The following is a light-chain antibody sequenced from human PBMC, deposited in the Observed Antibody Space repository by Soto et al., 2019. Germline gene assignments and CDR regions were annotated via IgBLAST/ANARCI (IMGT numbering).Light chain of an antibody. CDR2: GDS. J-gene: IGKJ1*01. Sequence: IVLTQSPGTLSLSPGERATLSCRASESVSSSYLAWYQQKPGQAPSLLIYGDSTRATGIPDRFSGSGSGTDFTLTISRLEPEDSARYYCQQYGGSPRTFGQGTKVESK. CDR1: ESVSSSY. CDR3: QQYGGSPRT. V-gene: IGKV3-20*01.